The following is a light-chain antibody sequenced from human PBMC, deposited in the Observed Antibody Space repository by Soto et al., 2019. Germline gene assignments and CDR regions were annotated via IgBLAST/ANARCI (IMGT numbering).Light chain of an antibody. CDR3: QQYHRYWT. Sequence: DIPMTQSQASLSSSVGDIVTINFLETKSISSYLHWYPHKPGKALKLRTYAASSLQSGVPSRFGGSGSGTDFTLTISSLQTDDYYTHYYQQYHRYWTFGQGTKVDI. J-gene: IGKJ1*01. CDR2: AAS. V-gene: IGKV1-39*01. CDR1: KSISSY.